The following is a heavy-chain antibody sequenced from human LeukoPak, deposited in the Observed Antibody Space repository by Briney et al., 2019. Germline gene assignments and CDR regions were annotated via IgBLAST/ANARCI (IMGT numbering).Heavy chain of an antibody. D-gene: IGHD3-22*01. Sequence: GGSLRLSCAASGFNFGTYAMGWVRQAPGKGLEWLSAMSASVGNTYYADSVKGRFTISRDSSKNTVYLQMNSLRVEDTAIYYCTKVRTYDSSGYYSHCFDYWGQGTLVTVSS. J-gene: IGHJ4*02. V-gene: IGHV3-23*01. CDR3: TKVRTYDSSGYYSHCFDY. CDR1: GFNFGTYA. CDR2: MSASVGNT.